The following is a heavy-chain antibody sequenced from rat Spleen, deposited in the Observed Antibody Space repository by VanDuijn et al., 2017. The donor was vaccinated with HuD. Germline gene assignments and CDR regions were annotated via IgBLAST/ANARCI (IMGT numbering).Heavy chain of an antibody. Sequence: EVQLVESGGDLVQPGRSMKLSCAASGFTFSSFPMAWVRQAPTKGLEWVASISYEGSGTYYGDSVKGRFTISRDTAQNTLYLQMNSPTSEDTATYYCTRGTYFRHWGQGVMVTVSS. V-gene: IGHV5-46*01. CDR1: GFTFSSFP. J-gene: IGHJ2*01. D-gene: IGHD4-6*01. CDR3: TRGTYFRH. CDR2: ISYEGSGT.